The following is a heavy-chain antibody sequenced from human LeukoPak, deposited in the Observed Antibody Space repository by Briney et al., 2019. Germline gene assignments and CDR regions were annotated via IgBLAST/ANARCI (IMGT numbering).Heavy chain of an antibody. CDR2: IIPIFGTA. D-gene: IGHD3-10*01. Sequence: PVKVSCKASGGTFSSYAISWVRQAPGQGLEWMGGIIPIFGTANYAQKFQGRVTITADKSTSTAYMELSSLRSEDTAVYYCARTTLWFGELRHLDPWGQGTLVTVSS. CDR1: GGTFSSYA. J-gene: IGHJ5*02. V-gene: IGHV1-69*06. CDR3: ARTTLWFGELRHLDP.